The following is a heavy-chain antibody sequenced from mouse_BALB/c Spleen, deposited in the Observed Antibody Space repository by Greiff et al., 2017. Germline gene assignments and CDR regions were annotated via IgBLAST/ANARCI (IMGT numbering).Heavy chain of an antibody. CDR2: INPSTGYT. Sequence: VQLQQSGAELAKPGASVKMSCKASGYTFTSYWMHWVNQRPGQGLEWIGYINPSTGYTEYNQKFKDKATLTADKSSSTAYMQLSSLTSEDSAVYYCARRGHYYDDEGWYFEVWGAGTTVTVSS. V-gene: IGHV1-7*01. J-gene: IGHJ1*01. CDR1: GYTFTSYW. D-gene: IGHD2-4*01. CDR3: ARRGHYYDDEGWYFEV.